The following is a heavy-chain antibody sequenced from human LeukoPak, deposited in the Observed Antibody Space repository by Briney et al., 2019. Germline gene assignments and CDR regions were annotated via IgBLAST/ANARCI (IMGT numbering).Heavy chain of an antibody. CDR1: GGSISSYY. D-gene: IGHD2-15*01. V-gene: IGHV4-59*08. CDR2: IYYSGST. J-gene: IGHJ5*02. Sequence: SETLSLTCTVSGGSISSYYWSWIRQPPGKGLEWIGYIYYSGSTNYNPSLKSRVTISVDTSKNQFSLKLSSVTAADTAVYYCARHDEGGSSANWFDPWGQGTLVTVSS. CDR3: ARHDEGGSSANWFDP.